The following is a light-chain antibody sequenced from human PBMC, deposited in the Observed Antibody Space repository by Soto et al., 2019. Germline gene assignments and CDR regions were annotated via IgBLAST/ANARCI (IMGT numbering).Light chain of an antibody. CDR1: SGDVGGYNY. CDR3: SSYAGSNNYV. V-gene: IGLV2-8*01. CDR2: EVS. J-gene: IGLJ1*01. Sequence: QSVLTQPPSASGSPGQSVTISCTGTSGDVGGYNYVSWYQQHPGKAPKLMIFEVSERPSGVPDRFSASKSGNTASLTVSGLQSEDEADYYCSSYAGSNNYVFRTGSKVTVL.